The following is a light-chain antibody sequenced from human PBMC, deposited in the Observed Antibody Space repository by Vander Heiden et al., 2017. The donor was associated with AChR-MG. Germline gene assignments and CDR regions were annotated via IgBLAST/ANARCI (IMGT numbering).Light chain of an antibody. Sequence: DIVMTQSPDSLAVSLGERATINCKSSQSGLHTSKNKNYLAWYQQKPGQSPKLIIDWASNRENGVPDRFSGSGSGKDFTLTSSSRQDEDGAVYYWQQDYPSWAVGQGTKVEIK. CDR3: QQDYPSWA. V-gene: IGKV4-1*01. CDR1: QSGLHTSKNKNY. CDR2: WAS. J-gene: IGKJ1*01.